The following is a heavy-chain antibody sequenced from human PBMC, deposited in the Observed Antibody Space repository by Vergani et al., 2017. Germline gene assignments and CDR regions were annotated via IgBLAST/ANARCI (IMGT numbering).Heavy chain of an antibody. V-gene: IGHV1-18*01. CDR3: ARGPSYCSSTSCYLDY. CDR1: GYTFTSYG. Sequence: QVQLVQSGAEVKKPGSSVKVSCKASGYTFTSYGISWVRQAPGQGLEWLGWISTYNGNPNYAQNLQGRVTMTTETSTSTAYMELRSLRSDDTAVYYCARGPSYCSSTSCYLDYWGQGTLVTVSS. D-gene: IGHD2-2*01. J-gene: IGHJ4*02. CDR2: ISTYNGNP.